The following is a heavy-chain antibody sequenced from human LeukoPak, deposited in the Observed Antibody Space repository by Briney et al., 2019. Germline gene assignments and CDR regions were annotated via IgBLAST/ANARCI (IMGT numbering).Heavy chain of an antibody. CDR2: IYYSGNT. CDR1: GGSIISSSYY. D-gene: IGHD3-10*01. Sequence: ETLSLTCTVSGGSIISSSYYWGWIRQPPGKGLEWIGSIYYSGNTDYNPSLKSRVTISVDTSKNQFSLNLNSVTAADTAVYYCARREISSGSYDDYWGQGTLVTVSS. CDR3: ARREISSGSYDDY. V-gene: IGHV4-39*07. J-gene: IGHJ4*02.